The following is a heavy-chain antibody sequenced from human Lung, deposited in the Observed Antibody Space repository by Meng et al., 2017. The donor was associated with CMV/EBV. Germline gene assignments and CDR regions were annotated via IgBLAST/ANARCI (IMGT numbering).Heavy chain of an antibody. Sequence: ESXKTSXAASGFTFTSYAMNWVRRAPGKGLEWVSVTYSGGATTYYADSVKGRFTISRHNSKNTLYLQMNSLRAEDTAVYYCAKELRLGYAHRPNYYYGMAVWGQGPTVTVSS. J-gene: IGHJ6*02. CDR2: TYSGGATT. CDR3: AKELRLGYAHRPNYYYGMAV. V-gene: IGHV3-23*03. D-gene: IGHD2-2*01. CDR1: GFTFTSYA.